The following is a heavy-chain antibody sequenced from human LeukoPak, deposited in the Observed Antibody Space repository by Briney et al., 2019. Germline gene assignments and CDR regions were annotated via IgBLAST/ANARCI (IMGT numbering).Heavy chain of an antibody. J-gene: IGHJ4*02. V-gene: IGHV4-38-2*01. CDR3: AKQWLVGS. Sequence: SETLSLTRAVSGYSISSGYYWGWIRQPPGKGLEWIGSIYHSGSTYYNPSLKSRVTISVDTSKNQFSLKLSSVTAADTAVYYCAKQWLVGSWGQGTLVTVSS. CDR2: IYHSGST. D-gene: IGHD6-19*01. CDR1: GYSISSGYY.